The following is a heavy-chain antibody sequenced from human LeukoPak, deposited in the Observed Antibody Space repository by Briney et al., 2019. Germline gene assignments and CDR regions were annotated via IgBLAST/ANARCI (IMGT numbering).Heavy chain of an antibody. CDR3: VKSTYSDTSGYFAFDS. J-gene: IGHJ4*02. CDR1: GFNFRTYA. CDR2: ITDSGGTS. D-gene: IGHD3-22*01. V-gene: IGHV3-23*01. Sequence: GGSLRLSCADSGFNFRTYAMSWVRQAPGKGLEWVSTITDSGGTSYYADSVKGRFTISRDNSKNSLYLQMSNLRTGDTAVYYCVKSTYSDTSGYFAFDSWGQGSLVSVSS.